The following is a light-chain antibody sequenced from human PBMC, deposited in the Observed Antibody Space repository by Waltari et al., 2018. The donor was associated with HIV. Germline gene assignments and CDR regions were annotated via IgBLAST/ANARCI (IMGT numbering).Light chain of an antibody. CDR1: NSDIGKYNL. CDR3: SSYATGNTYV. J-gene: IGLJ1*01. CDR2: EVT. Sequence: QSALTQPDSVSGSPGQSITISCTGTNSDIGKYNLVSWYQQHPGRVPKVLIFEVTTRPSGISHRFSVSKSDNTASLTFSGLQAEDESDYYCSSYATGNTYVFGTGTSVTVL. V-gene: IGLV2-23*02.